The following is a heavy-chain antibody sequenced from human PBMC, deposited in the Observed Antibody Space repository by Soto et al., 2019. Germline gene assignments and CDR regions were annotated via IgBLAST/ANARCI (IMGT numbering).Heavy chain of an antibody. CDR3: ARVPGVVVSADDAFDI. D-gene: IGHD2-21*02. CDR1: GGSVSSSTW. Sequence: QVQLQESGPGLVKPSGTLSLTCAVSGGSVSSSTWWSWVRQSPGKGLEWMGEIYHSGSAHYNPSLKRRATISLDKSTNQCSLRLTSVTAADTAVYYCARVPGVVVSADDAFDIWGPGTRVIVSS. CDR2: IYHSGSA. J-gene: IGHJ3*02. V-gene: IGHV4-4*02.